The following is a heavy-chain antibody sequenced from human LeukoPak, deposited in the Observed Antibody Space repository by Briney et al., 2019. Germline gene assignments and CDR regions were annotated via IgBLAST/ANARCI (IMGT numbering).Heavy chain of an antibody. CDR1: GGTFSSYA. V-gene: IGHV1-69*04. CDR3: ARSSHYYGSGSYYPKWGYYGMDV. D-gene: IGHD3-10*01. Sequence: ASVKVSCKASGGTFSSYAISWVRQAPGQGLEWMGRIIRVLGIANYAQKFQGRVTITADKSTSTAYMELSSLRSEDTAVYYCARSSHYYGSGSYYPKWGYYGMDVWGQGTTVTVSS. J-gene: IGHJ6*02. CDR2: IIRVLGIA.